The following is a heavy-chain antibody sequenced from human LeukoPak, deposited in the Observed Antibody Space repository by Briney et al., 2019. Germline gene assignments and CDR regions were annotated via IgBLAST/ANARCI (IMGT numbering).Heavy chain of an antibody. Sequence: SETLSLTCTVSGGSINNYYWSWIRQPPGKGLEWIGYIYYRGSTNYNPSLKSRVTFSVDTSKNQFSLKLSSVMAADTALYFCARQPSLSYCSGGTCWFDPWGQGTLVTVSS. V-gene: IGHV4-59*08. CDR2: IYYRGST. CDR1: GGSINNYY. D-gene: IGHD2-15*01. CDR3: ARQPSLSYCSGGTCWFDP. J-gene: IGHJ5*02.